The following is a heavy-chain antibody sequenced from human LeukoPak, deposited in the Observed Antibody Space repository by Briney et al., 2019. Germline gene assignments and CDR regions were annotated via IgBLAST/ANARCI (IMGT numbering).Heavy chain of an antibody. Sequence: PSQTLSLTCTVSGGSISSGGYYWSWIRQPPGKGLEWIGYIYHSGSTYYNPSLKSRVTISVDRSKNQFSLKLSSVTAADTAVYYCARGGYGGAFDIWGQGTMVTVSS. CDR3: ARGGYGGAFDI. CDR2: IYHSGST. D-gene: IGHD3-10*01. J-gene: IGHJ3*02. V-gene: IGHV4-30-2*01. CDR1: GGSISSGGYY.